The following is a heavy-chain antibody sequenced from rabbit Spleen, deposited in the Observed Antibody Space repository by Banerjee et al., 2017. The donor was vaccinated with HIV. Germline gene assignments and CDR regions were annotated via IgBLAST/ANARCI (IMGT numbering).Heavy chain of an antibody. CDR3: AREDVGGGAGEFNL. Sequence: EQLEESGGGLVQPEGSLTLTCKAAGFDFSSSYYMCWVRQAPGKGPEWIACIYVGDGSTDYASWVNGRFTISRSTSLNTVTLQMTSLTAADTATYFCAREDVGGGAGEFNLWGPGPLVTVS. CDR2: IYVGDGST. J-gene: IGHJ4*01. V-gene: IGHV1S47*01. D-gene: IGHD4-2*01. CDR1: GFDFSSSYY.